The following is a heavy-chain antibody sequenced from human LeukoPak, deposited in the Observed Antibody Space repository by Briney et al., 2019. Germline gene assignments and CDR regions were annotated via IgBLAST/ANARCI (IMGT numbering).Heavy chain of an antibody. D-gene: IGHD4-17*01. V-gene: IGHV3-30*18. Sequence: PGGSLRLSCAASGFTFSRYGMHWVRQAPGKGLEWVAVISYDGSSKYYGDSVKGRFTISRDNSQNTLYLQMNSLSAEDTAVYYCAKDGPTVTIFGHFDYWGHGTLVTVSS. J-gene: IGHJ4*01. CDR2: ISYDGSSK. CDR3: AKDGPTVTIFGHFDY. CDR1: GFTFSRYG.